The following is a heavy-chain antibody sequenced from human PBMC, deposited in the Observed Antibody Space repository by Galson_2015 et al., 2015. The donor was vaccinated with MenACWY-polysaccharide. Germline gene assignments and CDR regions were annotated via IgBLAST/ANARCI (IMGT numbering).Heavy chain of an antibody. D-gene: IGHD6-19*01. J-gene: IGHJ5*02. CDR1: GYTFTSYA. CDR2: INGGNGNT. CDR3: ARGFRGSSGRNWFDP. Sequence: SLKVSCKASGYTFTSYAMHWVRQAPGKRLEWMGWINGGNGNTKYSQKFQGRVTITRDTSASTAYMELSSLRSEDTAVYYCARGFRGSSGRNWFDPWGQGTLVTVSS. V-gene: IGHV1-3*01.